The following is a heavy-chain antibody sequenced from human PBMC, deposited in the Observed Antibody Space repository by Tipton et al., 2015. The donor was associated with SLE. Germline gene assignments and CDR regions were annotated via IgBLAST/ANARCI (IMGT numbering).Heavy chain of an antibody. D-gene: IGHD2-21*01. J-gene: IGHJ4*02. CDR3: ARDPLVNFFDY. CDR1: GGPISSYY. Sequence: TLSLTCTVSGGPISSYYWSRIRQPPGKGLEWIGYIYYSGSTNYNPPLKSRVTITVDTSKNHFSLKLNSVTAADTAVYYCARDPLVNFFDYWSQASLFPVSS. CDR2: IYYSGST. V-gene: IGHV4-59*01.